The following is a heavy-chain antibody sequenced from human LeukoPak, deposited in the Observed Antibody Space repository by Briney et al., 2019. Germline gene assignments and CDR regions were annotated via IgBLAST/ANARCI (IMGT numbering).Heavy chain of an antibody. J-gene: IGHJ4*02. D-gene: IGHD1-26*01. CDR1: GFSISTYW. V-gene: IGHV3-74*01. CDR2: INPYGSST. CDR3: ARGNSGSSGLWDS. Sequence: GGSLRLSCVASGFSISTYWMHWVRQAPRKRLVWVSRINPYGSSTNYADSVKGRFTISRDSARNTVYLQMNSLRADDTAVYYCARGNSGSSGLWDSWGQGTLVTVSS.